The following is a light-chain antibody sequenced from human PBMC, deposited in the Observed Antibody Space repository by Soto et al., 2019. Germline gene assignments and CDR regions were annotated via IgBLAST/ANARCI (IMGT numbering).Light chain of an antibody. CDR3: QQYNNWPLT. CDR2: GAS. CDR1: QSVNSN. Sequence: ETVMTQSPAALSVAPGERAPLACRASQSVNSNVAWYQKKHGQAPRLLIYGASTRDTGIPARFSGSGSGTEFTLPISRLQSEDFSVYYCQQYNNWPLTFGGGTKVDIK. J-gene: IGKJ4*01. V-gene: IGKV3-15*01.